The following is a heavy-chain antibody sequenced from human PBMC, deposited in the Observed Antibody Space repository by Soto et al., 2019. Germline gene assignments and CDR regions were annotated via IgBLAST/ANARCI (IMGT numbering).Heavy chain of an antibody. CDR2: INAGNGNT. J-gene: IGHJ4*02. Sequence: GASVKVSCKASGYTFTSYAMHWVRQAPGQRLEWMGWINAGNGNTKYSQKFQGRVTITRDTSASTAYMELSSLRSEDTAVYYRARDSVSSSWYGRPGYWGQGTLVTVSS. V-gene: IGHV1-3*01. CDR1: GYTFTSYA. D-gene: IGHD6-13*01. CDR3: ARDSVSSSWYGRPGY.